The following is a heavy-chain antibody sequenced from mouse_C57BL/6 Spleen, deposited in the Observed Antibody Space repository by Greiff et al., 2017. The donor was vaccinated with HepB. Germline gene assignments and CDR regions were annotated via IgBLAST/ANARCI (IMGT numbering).Heavy chain of an antibody. J-gene: IGHJ1*03. V-gene: IGHV1-64*01. Sequence: VQLQQSRAELVKPGASVKLSCKASGYTFTSYWMHWVKQRPGQGLEWIGMLHPNSGSTNYNEKFKSKATLTVDKSSSTAYMQLSSLTSEDSAVLYCSGRSSSCWYFDVWGTGTTVTVAS. CDR2: LHPNSGST. CDR1: GYTFTSYW. CDR3: SGRSSSCWYFDV. D-gene: IGHD1-1*01.